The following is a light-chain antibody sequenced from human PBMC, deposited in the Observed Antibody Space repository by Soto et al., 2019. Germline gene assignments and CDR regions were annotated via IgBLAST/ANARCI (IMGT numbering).Light chain of an antibody. J-gene: IGLJ1*01. CDR1: SRDVGGYNY. CDR2: DVS. CDR3: SSYTTSSTRI. Sequence: QSALTQPASVSGSRGQSITISCSGTSRDVGGYNYVSWYQQHPGTATKLMIYDVSNRPSGVSNRFSGSMSVNTASLTISGLQADDEADYYCSSYTTSSTRIFGTGTKVTVL. V-gene: IGLV2-14*01.